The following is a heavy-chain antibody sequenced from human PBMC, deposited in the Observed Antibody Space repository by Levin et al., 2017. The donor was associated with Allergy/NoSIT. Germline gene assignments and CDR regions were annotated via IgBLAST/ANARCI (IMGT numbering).Heavy chain of an antibody. V-gene: IGHV3-30*18. D-gene: IGHD3-10*01. CDR2: ISYDGSNK. CDR3: AKDHRKYGSGIDY. CDR1: GFTFSSYG. J-gene: IGHJ4*02. Sequence: GGSLRLSCAASGFTFSSYGMHWVRQAPGKGLEWVAVISYDGSNKYYADSVKGRFTISRDNSKNTLYLQMNSLRAEDTAVYYCAKDHRKYGSGIDYWGQGTLVTVSS.